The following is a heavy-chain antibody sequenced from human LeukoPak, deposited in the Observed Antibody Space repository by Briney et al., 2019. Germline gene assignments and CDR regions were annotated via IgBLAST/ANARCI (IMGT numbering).Heavy chain of an antibody. J-gene: IGHJ4*02. CDR2: IKQDGTEK. CDR1: GFTFSSYW. D-gene: IGHD3-10*01. CDR3: TRESGNFDY. V-gene: IGHV3-7*01. Sequence: GGSLRLSCAASGFTFSSYWMSWVRKAPGKGLEWVANIKQDGTEKYYVDSVKGRFTISRDNAKNSLYLQMNSLRAEDTAVYYCTRESGNFDYWGQGTLVTVSS.